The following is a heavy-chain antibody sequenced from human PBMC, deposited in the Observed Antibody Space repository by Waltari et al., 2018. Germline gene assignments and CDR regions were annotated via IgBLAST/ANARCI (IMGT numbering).Heavy chain of an antibody. CDR2: VYHSGST. J-gene: IGHJ4*02. D-gene: IGHD5-18*01. V-gene: IGHV4-38-2*01. Sequence: QVQLQESGPGLLKPSETLSLTCAVSGYSISSDYSWRWIQQPPGKGLEWIGSVYHSGSTYYNPSLKSRVSISVDTSTNQFSLRLTSVTAADTAMYYCAKVENTATDYFDYWGPGTLVTVSS. CDR3: AKVENTATDYFDY. CDR1: GYSISSDYS.